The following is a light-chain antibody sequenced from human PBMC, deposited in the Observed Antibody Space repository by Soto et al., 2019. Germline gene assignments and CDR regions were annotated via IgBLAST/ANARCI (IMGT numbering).Light chain of an antibody. CDR1: QTVSNNY. CDR2: GAS. Sequence: EIVLTQSPGTLSLSPGDRATLSCRASQTVSNNYLAWCQQKPGQAPRVIMYGASRRATGIPDRFSGGGSGTDFTLTISRLEPEDFAVYFCQQRSNWPLITFGQGTRLEIK. CDR3: QQRSNWPLIT. V-gene: IGKV3D-20*02. J-gene: IGKJ5*01.